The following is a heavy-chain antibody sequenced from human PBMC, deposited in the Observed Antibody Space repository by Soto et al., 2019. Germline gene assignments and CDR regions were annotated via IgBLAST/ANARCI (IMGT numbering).Heavy chain of an antibody. D-gene: IGHD4-17*01. CDR1: GFTFSSYG. J-gene: IGHJ1*01. CDR2: IWYDGSNK. V-gene: IGHV3-33*01. Sequence: GGSLRLSCAASGFTFSSYGMHWVRQAPGKGLEWVAVIWYDGSNKYYADSVKGRFTISRDNSKNTLYLQMNSLRAEDTAVYYCARDLSPVTRQVGYFQHWGQGTLVTVSS. CDR3: ARDLSPVTRQVGYFQH.